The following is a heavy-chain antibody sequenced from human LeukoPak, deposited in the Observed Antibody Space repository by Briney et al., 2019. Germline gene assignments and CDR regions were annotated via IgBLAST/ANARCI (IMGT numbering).Heavy chain of an antibody. CDR3: TLAAAGGSSY. CDR2: IRSKANSYAT. J-gene: IGHJ4*02. CDR1: GFTFSGSA. Sequence: GGSLRLSCAASGFTFSGSAMHWVRQASGKGLEWVGRIRSKANSYATAYAASVKGRFTISRDDSKNTAYLQMNSLKTEDTAVNYCTLAAAGGSSYWGQGTLVTVSS. D-gene: IGHD6-13*01. V-gene: IGHV3-73*01.